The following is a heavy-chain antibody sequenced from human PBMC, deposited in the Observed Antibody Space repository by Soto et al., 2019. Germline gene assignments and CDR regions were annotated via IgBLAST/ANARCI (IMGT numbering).Heavy chain of an antibody. CDR1: GYSFTSYW. CDR2: IYPGDSDT. V-gene: IGHV5-51*01. CDR3: ARNPALLWFGETTLYGMDV. J-gene: IGHJ6*02. Sequence: EVQLVQSGAEVKKPGESLKISCKGSGYSFTSYWIGWVRQMPGKGLEWMGIIYPGDSDTRYSPSFQGQVTISADKSISTAYLQWSSLKASDTAMYYCARNPALLWFGETTLYGMDVWGQGTTVTVSS. D-gene: IGHD3-10*01.